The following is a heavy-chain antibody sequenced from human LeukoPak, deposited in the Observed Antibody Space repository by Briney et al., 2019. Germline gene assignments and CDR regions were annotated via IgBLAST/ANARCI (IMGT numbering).Heavy chain of an antibody. Sequence: LSGGSLRLSCAASGFTFSSYAMHWVRQAPGKGLEWVSLISGDGVNTFYADSVKGRFTISRDNSKNSLYMQVNSLRTEDTALYYCAKERFRDSGYDSSFEYWGQGTLVTVSS. D-gene: IGHD5-12*01. CDR1: GFTFSSYA. CDR3: AKERFRDSGYDSSFEY. V-gene: IGHV3-43*02. J-gene: IGHJ4*02. CDR2: ISGDGVNT.